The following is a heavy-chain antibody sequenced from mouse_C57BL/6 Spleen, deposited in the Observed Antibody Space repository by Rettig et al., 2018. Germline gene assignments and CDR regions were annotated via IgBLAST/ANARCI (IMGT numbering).Heavy chain of an antibody. CDR1: GFSFNTYA. CDR3: VRHQDYDSPYYAMDY. J-gene: IGHJ4*01. CDR2: IRSKSNNYAT. D-gene: IGHD1-1*01. Sequence: QLVESGGGLVQPKGSLKLSCAASGFSFNTYAMNWVRQAPGKGLEWVARIRSKSNNYATYYADSVKDRFTISRDDSESMLYLQMNNLKTEDSAMFYCVRHQDYDSPYYAMDYWGQGTSVTVSS. V-gene: IGHV10-1*01.